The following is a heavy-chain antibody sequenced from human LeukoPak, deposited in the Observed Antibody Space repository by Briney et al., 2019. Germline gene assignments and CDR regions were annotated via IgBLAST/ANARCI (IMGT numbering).Heavy chain of an antibody. Sequence: SETLSLTCTASGGSISSYNWSWIRQPPGKGLEWIGYIYYSGSTNYNPSLKSRVTISVDTSKNQFSLKLSSVTAADTAVYYCARLESSGWFFDYWGQGTLVTVSS. CDR2: IYYSGST. D-gene: IGHD6-19*01. V-gene: IGHV4-59*08. CDR1: GGSISSYN. J-gene: IGHJ4*02. CDR3: ARLESSGWFFDY.